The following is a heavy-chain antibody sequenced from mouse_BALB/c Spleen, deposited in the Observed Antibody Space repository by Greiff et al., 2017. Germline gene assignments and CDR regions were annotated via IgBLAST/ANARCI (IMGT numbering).Heavy chain of an antibody. CDR2: IWSGGST. Sequence: VKLMESGPGLVQPSQSLSITCTVSGFSLTSYGVHWVRQSPGKGLEWLGVIWSGGSTDYNAAFISRLSISKDNSKSQVFFKMNSLQANDTAIYYCARNRGYDGYYVGFAYWGQGTLVTVSA. V-gene: IGHV2-2*02. J-gene: IGHJ3*01. CDR3: ARNRGYDGYYVGFAY. D-gene: IGHD2-3*01. CDR1: GFSLTSYG.